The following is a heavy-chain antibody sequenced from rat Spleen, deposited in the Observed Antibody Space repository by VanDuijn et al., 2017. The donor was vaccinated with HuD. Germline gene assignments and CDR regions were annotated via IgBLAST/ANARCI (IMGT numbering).Heavy chain of an antibody. D-gene: IGHD4-3*01. V-gene: IGHV5-25*01. CDR3: AVAGYGY. J-gene: IGHJ2*01. Sequence: EVQLVESGGGLVQPGRSLKLSCAASGFTFSTFAMAWVRQAPKKGLEWVATITSGGSNTYYQDSVQGRFTISRDNAKSTLYLQMNSLSSEDKATYYCAVAGYGYWGQGVMVTVSS. CDR2: ITSGGSNT. CDR1: GFTFSTFA.